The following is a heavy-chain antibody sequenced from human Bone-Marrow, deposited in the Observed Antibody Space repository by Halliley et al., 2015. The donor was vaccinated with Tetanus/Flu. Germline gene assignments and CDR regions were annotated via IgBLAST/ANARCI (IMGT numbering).Heavy chain of an antibody. V-gene: IGHV4-59*09. CDR3: ARGLTYAGAFDI. Sequence: GGVGFAPPGGPPNTPPPHKSRAAISVDTSKNQFSLRLNSVSAADTAVYYCARGLTYAGAFDIWGQGTMVTVSS. J-gene: IGHJ3*02. CDR2: APPGGPP. D-gene: IGHD2-8*01.